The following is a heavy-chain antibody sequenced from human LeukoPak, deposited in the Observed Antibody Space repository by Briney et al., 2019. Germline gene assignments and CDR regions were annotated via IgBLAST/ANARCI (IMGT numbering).Heavy chain of an antibody. D-gene: IGHD6-19*01. CDR2: ISSTSSYI. V-gene: IGHV3-21*01. CDR1: GFTFSTYS. Sequence: GGSLRLSCAASGFTFSTYSMNWVRQAPGKGLEWVSSISSTSSYISYADSVKGRFTISRDNAKNSLYLQMNSLRAEDTAVYYCTIDLMTGFSSGWHFGYWGQGTLVAVSS. CDR3: TIDLMTGFSSGWHFGY. J-gene: IGHJ4*02.